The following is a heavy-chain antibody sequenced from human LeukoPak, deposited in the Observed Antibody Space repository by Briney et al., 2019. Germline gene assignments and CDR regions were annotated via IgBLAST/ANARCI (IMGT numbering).Heavy chain of an antibody. CDR1: GGSFSGYY. V-gene: IGHV4-34*01. D-gene: IGHD1-26*01. CDR2: INHSGST. J-gene: IGHJ4*02. Sequence: SETLSLTCAVYGGSFSGYYWSWIRQPPGKGLEWIGEINHSGSTNYNPSLKSRVTISVDTSKNQFSLKLSSVTAADTAVYYCARAESGSYQTDYWGQGTLVTVSS. CDR3: ARAESGSYQTDY.